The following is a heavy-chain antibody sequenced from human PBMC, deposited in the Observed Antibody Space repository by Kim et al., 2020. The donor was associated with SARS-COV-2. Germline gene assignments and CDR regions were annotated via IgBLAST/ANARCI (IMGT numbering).Heavy chain of an antibody. J-gene: IGHJ2*01. CDR2: IYTSGST. D-gene: IGHD3-22*01. CDR1: GGSINSYY. V-gene: IGHV4-4*07. Sequence: SETLSLTCTVSGGSINSYYWSWIRQPAGKGLEWIGRIYTSGSTNYSPSLKSRVTMSIDTSKNLFSLKLSSVTAAGTAVYYCAGAPVYDSTGYYSSGWYFDLWGRGTLVTVSS. CDR3: AGAPVYDSTGYYSSGWYFDL.